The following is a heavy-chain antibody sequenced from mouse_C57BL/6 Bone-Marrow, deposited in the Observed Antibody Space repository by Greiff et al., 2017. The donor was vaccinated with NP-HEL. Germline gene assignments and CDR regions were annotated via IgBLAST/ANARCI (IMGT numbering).Heavy chain of an antibody. J-gene: IGHJ3*01. D-gene: IGHD2-4*01. CDR3: AGGDGYDYDAWFAY. CDR2: IYPSDSET. V-gene: IGHV1-61*01. Sequence: VQLQQPGAELVRPGSSVKLSCKASGYTFTSYWMDWVKQRPGQGLEWIGNIYPSDSETPYNQKFKDKATLTVDKSSSTAYMQLRSLTSEDSAVYYCAGGDGYDYDAWFAYWGRGTLVTVSA. CDR1: GYTFTSYW.